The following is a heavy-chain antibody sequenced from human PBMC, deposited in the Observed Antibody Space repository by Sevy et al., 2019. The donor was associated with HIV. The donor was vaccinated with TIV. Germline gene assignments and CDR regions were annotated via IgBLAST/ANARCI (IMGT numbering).Heavy chain of an antibody. D-gene: IGHD5-12*01. CDR1: GYTFTSYG. J-gene: IGHJ4*02. Sequence: ASVKVSCKTSGYTFTSYGISWVRQAPGQGLEWMGWISAYNGNTNYPQKLQGRVTMTTDTSTSTAYMELRSLISDDTAVYYCARDDFRLRLKTYYFDYWGQGTLVTVSS. CDR3: ARDDFRLRLKTYYFDY. V-gene: IGHV1-18*01. CDR2: ISAYNGNT.